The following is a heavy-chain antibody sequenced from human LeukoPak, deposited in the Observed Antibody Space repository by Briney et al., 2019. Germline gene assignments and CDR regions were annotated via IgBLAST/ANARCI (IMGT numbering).Heavy chain of an antibody. CDR1: GFTFTSYS. V-gene: IGHV3-23*01. Sequence: QSGGSLRLSCAASGFTFTSYSMNWVRQAPGKGLEWVSTISGGGGSTYYADFVKGRFTISRDNSKNTLYLQVNSLRAEDTAVYYCAKGGKWDVTPFDYWGQGTLVTVSS. D-gene: IGHD1-26*01. CDR3: AKGGKWDVTPFDY. J-gene: IGHJ4*02. CDR2: ISGGGGST.